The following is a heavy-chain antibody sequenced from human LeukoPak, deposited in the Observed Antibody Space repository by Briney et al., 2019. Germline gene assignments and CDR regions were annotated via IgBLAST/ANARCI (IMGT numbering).Heavy chain of an antibody. J-gene: IGHJ3*02. CDR1: GFTFSSYG. V-gene: IGHV3-33*01. Sequence: PGGSLRLSCAASGFTFSSYGMHWVRQAPGKGLEWVAVIWYDGSNKYYADSVKGRFTISRDNSNNTLYLQMNSLRAEDTAVYYCARDRGVVVPAAPDAFDIWGQGTMVTVSS. CDR3: ARDRGVVVPAAPDAFDI. CDR2: IWYDGSNK. D-gene: IGHD2-2*01.